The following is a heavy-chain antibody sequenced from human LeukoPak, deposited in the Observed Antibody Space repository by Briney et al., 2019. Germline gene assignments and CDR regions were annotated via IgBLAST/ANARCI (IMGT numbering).Heavy chain of an antibody. Sequence: GGSLRLSCTASGFTFGDYAMSWFRQAPGKGLEWVGFIRSKAYGGTTEYAASVKGRFTISRDDSKSIAYLQMNSLRAEDTAVYYCAKASFGGSYRRNFDYWGQGTLVTVSS. D-gene: IGHD3-16*02. CDR1: GFTFGDYA. V-gene: IGHV3-49*03. J-gene: IGHJ4*02. CDR2: IRSKAYGGTT. CDR3: AKASFGGSYRRNFDY.